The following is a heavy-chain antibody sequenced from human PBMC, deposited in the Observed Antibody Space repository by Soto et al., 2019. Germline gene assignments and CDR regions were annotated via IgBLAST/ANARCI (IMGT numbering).Heavy chain of an antibody. CDR2: INPTTGDT. D-gene: IGHD5-12*01. Sequence: ASAKVSCKAAGYTFTGCYIHWVRQAPRQGGEWMRWINPTTGDTNHAQKFQGRDTMTRDTSIYTAFMGVSRLTFDDTAVYYCERHNGYGDWFDPWGQGTLVTVSS. V-gene: IGHV1-2*02. J-gene: IGHJ5*02. CDR1: GYTFTGCY. CDR3: ERHNGYGDWFDP.